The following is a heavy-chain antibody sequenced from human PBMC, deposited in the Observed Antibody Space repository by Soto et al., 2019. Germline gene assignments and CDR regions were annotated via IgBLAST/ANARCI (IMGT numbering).Heavy chain of an antibody. D-gene: IGHD2-15*01. Sequence: ASVKVSCKASGYTFTGYYMHWVRQAPGQGLEWMGWINPNSGGTNYAQKFQGWVTMTRDTSISTAYMELSRLRSDDTAVYYCAREWLGYCSGGSCYEGGDFDYWGQGTLVTVSS. CDR3: AREWLGYCSGGSCYEGGDFDY. CDR2: INPNSGGT. CDR1: GYTFTGYY. J-gene: IGHJ4*02. V-gene: IGHV1-2*04.